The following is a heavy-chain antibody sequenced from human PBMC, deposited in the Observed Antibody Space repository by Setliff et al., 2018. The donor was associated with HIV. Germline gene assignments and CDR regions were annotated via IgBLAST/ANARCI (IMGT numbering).Heavy chain of an antibody. CDR1: GFSLSSFW. Sequence: RGSLRLSCAASGFSLSSFWMNWVRQAPGKGLEWVANIKDDGSDENYADSVRGRFTISRDNAKNSMYLQMNRLTAEDAAVYYCVRDQVGPQWCYMDVWGKGTTVTVSS. CDR2: IKDDGSDE. J-gene: IGHJ6*03. D-gene: IGHD2-15*01. V-gene: IGHV3-7*03. CDR3: VRDQVGPQWCYMDV.